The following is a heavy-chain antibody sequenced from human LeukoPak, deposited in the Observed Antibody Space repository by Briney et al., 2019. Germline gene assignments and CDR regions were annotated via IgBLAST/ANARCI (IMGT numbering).Heavy chain of an antibody. D-gene: IGHD2-2*02. V-gene: IGHV3-23*01. CDR3: ARGEPGAIFQCVY. J-gene: IGHJ4*02. CDR1: GFTFSSYA. Sequence: PGGSLRLSCAASGFTFSSYAMSWVRQAPGKGLEWVSGISGSGDTTYNADSVKGRFTISRDNSKNTLSLQMNSLRAEDTAVYYCARGEPGAIFQCVYWGQGTLVTVSS. CDR2: ISGSGDTT.